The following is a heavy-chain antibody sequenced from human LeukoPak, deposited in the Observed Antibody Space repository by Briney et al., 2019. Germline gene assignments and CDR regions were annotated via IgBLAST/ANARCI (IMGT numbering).Heavy chain of an antibody. V-gene: IGHV1-69*13. Sequence: SVKVSCKASGGTSSSYAISWVRQAPGQGLEWMGGIIPIFDTANYAQKFQGRATITADESTSTAYMELSSLRSEDTAVYYCARETGLDAFDIWGQGTMVTVSS. CDR3: ARETGLDAFDI. CDR2: IIPIFDTA. J-gene: IGHJ3*02. CDR1: GGTSSSYA. D-gene: IGHD1-14*01.